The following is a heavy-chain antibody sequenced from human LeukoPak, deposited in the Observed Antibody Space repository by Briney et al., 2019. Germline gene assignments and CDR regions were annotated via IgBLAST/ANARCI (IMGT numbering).Heavy chain of an antibody. V-gene: IGHV3-23*01. CDR2: VSPAYGRT. D-gene: IGHD6-19*01. Sequence: GGSLRLSCSASGFSFNNYAMSWIRQAPGKGLTWVSLVSPAYGRTYYADSVKGRFTISRDNSNNMLSLYMSSLRAEDTAVYYCVRVWLGTRLDYWGQGALVTVSS. J-gene: IGHJ4*02. CDR1: GFSFNNYA. CDR3: VRVWLGTRLDY.